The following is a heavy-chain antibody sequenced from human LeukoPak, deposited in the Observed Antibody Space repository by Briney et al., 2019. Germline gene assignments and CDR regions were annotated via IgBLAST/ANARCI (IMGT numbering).Heavy chain of an antibody. CDR1: GFTFTTYG. CDR3: AGGGYYAFN. D-gene: IGHD3-3*01. V-gene: IGHV3-23*01. Sequence: PGGSLRLSCPASGFTFTTYGMNWVRQAPGKGLEWVSGIGGSGTRTYYADSVKGRFTISRDNSKNTLYLQMNSLRDEDTAVYYWAGGGYYAFNWGQGTLVTVSS. J-gene: IGHJ4*02. CDR2: IGGSGTRT.